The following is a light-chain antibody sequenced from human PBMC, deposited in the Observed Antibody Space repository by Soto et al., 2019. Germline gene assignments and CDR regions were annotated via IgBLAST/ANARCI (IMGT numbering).Light chain of an antibody. J-gene: IGKJ1*01. CDR3: QRYNTWA. V-gene: IGKV3-15*01. CDR2: GAS. Sequence: EIVMTQSPATLSVSPGERATLSCRASQSVSSNLAWYQQKPGQAPRLLIYGASTRATGIPARFSGSGSGTEFTLTISSLQSEDFAVYYCQRYNTWAFGQGAKV. CDR1: QSVSSN.